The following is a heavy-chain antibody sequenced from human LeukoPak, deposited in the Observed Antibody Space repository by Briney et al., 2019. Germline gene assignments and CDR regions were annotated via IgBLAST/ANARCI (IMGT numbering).Heavy chain of an antibody. V-gene: IGHV3-30*18. CDR2: ISYDGSNK. CDR1: GFTFSSYG. CDR3: AKDGAYSDLNFDY. D-gene: IGHD4-17*01. Sequence: PGGCLRLSCAASGFTFSSYGMHGVRQAPGKGLEGVAVISYDGSNKYYADSVKGRFTISRDNSKHTLYLHMNSLRAEDTAVYYCAKDGAYSDLNFDYWGQGTLVTVSS. J-gene: IGHJ4*02.